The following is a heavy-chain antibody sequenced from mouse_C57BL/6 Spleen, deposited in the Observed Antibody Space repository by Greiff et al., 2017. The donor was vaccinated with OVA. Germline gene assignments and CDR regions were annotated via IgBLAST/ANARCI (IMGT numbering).Heavy chain of an antibody. CDR2: IDPSDSET. V-gene: IGHV1-52*01. CDR1: GYTFTSYW. CDR3: ARYDDGSSYENFDV. J-gene: IGHJ1*03. Sequence: QVQLQQPGAELVRPGSSVKLSCKASGYTFTSYWMHWVKQRPIQGLEWIGNIDPSDSETHYTQKFKDKATLTVDKSSSTAYMQLSSLTSEDSAVYYCARYDDGSSYENFDVWGTGTTVTVSS. D-gene: IGHD1-1*01.